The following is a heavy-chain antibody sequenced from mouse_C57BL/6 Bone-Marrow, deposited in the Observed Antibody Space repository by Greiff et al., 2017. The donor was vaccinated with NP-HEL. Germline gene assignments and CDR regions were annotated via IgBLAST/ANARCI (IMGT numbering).Heavy chain of an antibody. J-gene: IGHJ2*01. Sequence: EVQLQQSGPELVKPGASVKMSCKASGYTFTDYNMHWVKQSHGKSLEWIGYINPNNGGTSYNQKFKGKATLTVNKSSSTAYMELRSLTSEDSAVYYCAREYYGPYYFDYWGQGTTLTVSS. D-gene: IGHD1-1*01. V-gene: IGHV1-22*01. CDR1: GYTFTDYN. CDR3: AREYYGPYYFDY. CDR2: INPNNGGT.